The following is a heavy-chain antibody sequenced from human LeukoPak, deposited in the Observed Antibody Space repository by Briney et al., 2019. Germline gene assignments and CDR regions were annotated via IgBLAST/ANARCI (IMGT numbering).Heavy chain of an antibody. V-gene: IGHV3-7*01. CDR1: EFTFSDYW. Sequence: GGSLRLSCAASEFTFSDYWMTWVRQAPGKGLERVADIKKDGSKKNQADSVKGRFTISRDNAKNSLYLQMNSLRAEDTAVYYCARDRNYYDSSGYHRVDYWGQGTLVTVSS. J-gene: IGHJ4*02. CDR3: ARDRNYYDSSGYHRVDY. D-gene: IGHD3-22*01. CDR2: IKKDGSKK.